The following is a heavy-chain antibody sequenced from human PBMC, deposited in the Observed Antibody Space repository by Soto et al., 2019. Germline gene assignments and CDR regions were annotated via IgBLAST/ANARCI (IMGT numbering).Heavy chain of an antibody. CDR1: GAPISGFY. D-gene: IGHD5-12*01. V-gene: IGHV4-59*01. CDR2: IYYSGST. CDR3: ARRRDGYTGVWFDP. J-gene: IGHJ5*02. Sequence: TSETLSLTCTVSGAPISGFYWSWIRQPPGKGLEWIGHIYYSGSTNYNPSLKSRVTISVDMSKNQFSLNLTSATAADTAVYYCARRRDGYTGVWFDPWGQGTLVTVSS.